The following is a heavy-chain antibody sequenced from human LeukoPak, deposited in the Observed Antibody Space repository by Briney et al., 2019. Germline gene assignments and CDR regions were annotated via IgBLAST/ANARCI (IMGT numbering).Heavy chain of an antibody. CDR1: GFTFSSYE. Sequence: RAGGSLRLSCAASGFTFSSYEMNWVRQAPGKGLEWVSYISSSGSTIYYADSVKGRFTISRDNAKNSLYLQMNSLRAEDTAVYYCAGRGTGRWLHNPKKKYYFDYWGQGTLVTVSS. D-gene: IGHD5-24*01. CDR2: ISSSGSTI. CDR3: AGRGTGRWLHNPKKKYYFDY. J-gene: IGHJ4*02. V-gene: IGHV3-48*03.